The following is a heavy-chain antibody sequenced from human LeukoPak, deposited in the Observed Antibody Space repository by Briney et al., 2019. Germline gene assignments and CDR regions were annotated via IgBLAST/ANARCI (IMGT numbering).Heavy chain of an antibody. V-gene: IGHV1-2*02. CDR2: INPNTGVT. CDR1: GYTFTDYY. Sequence: GASVKVSCKASGYTFTDYYMHWVRQAPGQGLEWMGWINPNTGVTNYAQNFQGRVTMTRDTSISTAYMELSSLKSDDTAVYYCARDRNSGSSLDIWGQGTMLTVSS. J-gene: IGHJ3*02. CDR3: ARDRNSGSSLDI. D-gene: IGHD6-6*01.